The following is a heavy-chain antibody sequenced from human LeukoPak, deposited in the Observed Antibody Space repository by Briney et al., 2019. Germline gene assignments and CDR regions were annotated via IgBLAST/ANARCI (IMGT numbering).Heavy chain of an antibody. Sequence: GASVKVSCKASGGTFSSYAISWVRQAPGQGLEWMGGIIPIFGTANYAQKFQGRVTITTDESTSTAYMELSSLRSEDTAVYYCARNGTYGGDFYYFYMDVWGKGTTVTVSS. D-gene: IGHD4-23*01. CDR3: ARNGTYGGDFYYFYMDV. CDR2: IIPIFGTA. V-gene: IGHV1-69*05. CDR1: GGTFSSYA. J-gene: IGHJ6*03.